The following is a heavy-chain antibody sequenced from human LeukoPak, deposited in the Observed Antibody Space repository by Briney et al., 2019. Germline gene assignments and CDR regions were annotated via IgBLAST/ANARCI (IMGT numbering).Heavy chain of an antibody. CDR3: ARGDWNYREGTRTIDY. J-gene: IGHJ4*02. CDR2: IIPIFGTQ. D-gene: IGHD1-7*01. V-gene: IGHV1-69*05. CDR1: GGTFNSFA. Sequence: SVKVSCKASGGTFNSFAISWVRQAPGQGLEWMGRIIPIFGTQNYAQKFQGRVTFTTDESTSTAHMELSSLRSEDTAVYYCARGDWNYREGTRTIDYWGQGTLVTVSS.